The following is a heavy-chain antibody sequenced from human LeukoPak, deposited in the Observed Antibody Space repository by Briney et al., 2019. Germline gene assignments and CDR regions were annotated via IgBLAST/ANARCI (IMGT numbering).Heavy chain of an antibody. CDR2: ITTNGART. CDR1: GFTFASYG. V-gene: IGHV3-23*01. J-gene: IGHJ1*01. Sequence: PGGSLRLSCAASGFTFASYGMSWVRQAPGKGLEWVSFITTNGARTSYADSVEGRFTISRDNPRNTLYMQMNSLRDEDTAVYYGAIMHGYYDGTGYWVQWGQGTLVTVSS. D-gene: IGHD3-22*01. CDR3: AIMHGYYDGTGYWVQ.